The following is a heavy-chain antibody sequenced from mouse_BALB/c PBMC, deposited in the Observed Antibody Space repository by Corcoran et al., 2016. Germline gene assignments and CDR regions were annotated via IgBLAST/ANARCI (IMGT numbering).Heavy chain of an antibody. V-gene: IGHV4-1*02. D-gene: IGHD1-1*01. J-gene: IGHJ1*01. CDR3: AGRDSSWYFNV. CDR1: GFDFSRYW. CDR2: IYPDSSAI. Sequence: EVKLLESGGGLVQPGGSLKLSCAASGFDFSRYWMTWVRQAPGKGLEWIGEIYPDSSAINYTPSLKDKFIISRDNAKNTLYLQMSKVRSEDTALYYCAGRDSSWYFNVWGAGTTVTVSS.